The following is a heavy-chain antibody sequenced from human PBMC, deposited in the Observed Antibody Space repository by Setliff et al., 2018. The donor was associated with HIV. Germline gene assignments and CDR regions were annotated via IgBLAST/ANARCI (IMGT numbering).Heavy chain of an antibody. Sequence: SETLSLTCTVSGGSISSGVYYWSWIRHHPGKGLEWIGYIHYSGSIYYNPSLKSRVTISVDTSKNQFSPKLSSVTAADTAVYYCARVCPPVRYNFWSGYYPKAGYFDYWGQGALVTVSS. CDR2: IHYSGSI. V-gene: IGHV4-31*03. D-gene: IGHD3-3*01. J-gene: IGHJ4*02. CDR1: GGSISSGVYY. CDR3: ARVCPPVRYNFWSGYYPKAGYFDY.